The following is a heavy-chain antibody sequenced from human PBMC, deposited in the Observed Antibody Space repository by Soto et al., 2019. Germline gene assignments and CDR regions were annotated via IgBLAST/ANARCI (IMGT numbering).Heavy chain of an antibody. CDR1: GFTFSSYG. V-gene: IGHV3-30*18. CDR3: AKEVVAATRWFDP. Sequence: GGSLRLSCAASGFTFSSYGMHWVRQAPGKGLEWVEVISYDGSNKYYADSVKGRFTISRDNSKNTLYLQMNSLRAEDTAVYYCAKEVVAATRWFDPWGQGTLVTVSS. J-gene: IGHJ5*02. CDR2: ISYDGSNK. D-gene: IGHD2-15*01.